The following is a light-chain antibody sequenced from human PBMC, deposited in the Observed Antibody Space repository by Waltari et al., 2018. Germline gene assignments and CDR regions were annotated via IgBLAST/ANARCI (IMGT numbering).Light chain of an antibody. CDR3: AAWDDSLSGWV. Sequence: QSVLTQPPSASGTPGQRVPISCSGSRSTIGSNYVYCDQQRPGTAPKLPIYSNNQRPSGVPGRCSGSNSGTSASLAISGLRSEDEADYYCAAWDDSLSGWVFGGGTKLTVL. J-gene: IGLJ3*02. CDR2: SNN. CDR1: RSTIGSNY. V-gene: IGLV1-47*02.